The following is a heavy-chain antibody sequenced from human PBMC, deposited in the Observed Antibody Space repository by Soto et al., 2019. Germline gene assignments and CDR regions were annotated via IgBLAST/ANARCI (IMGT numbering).Heavy chain of an antibody. Sequence: QVRLQESGPGLVKPSGTLSLTCAVSGGSISSSNWWTWFRQPPGKGLAWIGEIYHNGSTNYNPSLKSRVTISLDKSKNQFSLKLSSVTAADTALYDCARGRYYSSGSNPYFFDYWGQGTLVTVSS. CDR1: GGSISSSNW. CDR2: IYHNGST. D-gene: IGHD3-10*01. J-gene: IGHJ4*02. V-gene: IGHV4-4*02. CDR3: ARGRYYSSGSNPYFFDY.